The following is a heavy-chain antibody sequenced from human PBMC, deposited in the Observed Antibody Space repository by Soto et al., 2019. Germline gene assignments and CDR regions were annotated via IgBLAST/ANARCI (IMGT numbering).Heavy chain of an antibody. Sequence: EVQLVESGGGLVKPGGSLRLSCAASGFSFTNAWMNWARQAPGKGLEWVGRIKSKADGGTADYVAPVKGRFTISRDDSKNTLFLQMNRLKTGDTAVYYCITDRPVWGQGTLGTVSS. CDR2: IKSKADGGTA. CDR3: ITDRPV. D-gene: IGHD6-6*01. CDR1: GFSFTNAW. J-gene: IGHJ4*02. V-gene: IGHV3-15*07.